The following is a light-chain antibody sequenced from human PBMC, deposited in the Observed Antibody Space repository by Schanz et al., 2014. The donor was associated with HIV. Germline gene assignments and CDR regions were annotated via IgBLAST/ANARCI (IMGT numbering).Light chain of an antibody. Sequence: QSALTQPASVSGSPGQSITISCTGTSADVGAYNFVSWYQQHPGTAPKLMIYEVSDRPSGVPVRFFGSKSGNTASLTISGLQTEDEADYYCSSYTSGSTYVFGTGTKLTVL. CDR1: SADVGAYNF. CDR2: EVS. V-gene: IGLV2-14*01. J-gene: IGLJ1*01. CDR3: SSYTSGSTYV.